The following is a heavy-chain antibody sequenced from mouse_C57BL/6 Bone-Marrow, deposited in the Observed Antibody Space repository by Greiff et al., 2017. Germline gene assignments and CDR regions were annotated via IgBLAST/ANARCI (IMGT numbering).Heavy chain of an antibody. CDR1: GFNIKDDY. CDR2: IDPENGDT. V-gene: IGHV14-4*01. J-gene: IGHJ2*01. D-gene: IGHD2-3*01. CDR3: TTEGYSYYFDY. Sequence: VQLQQSGAELVRPGASVKLSCTASGFNIKDDYMHWVKQRPEQGLEWIGWIDPENGDTEYASKFQGKATITADTSSNTAYLQLSSLTSEDTAVYYCTTEGYSYYFDYWGQGTTLTVSS.